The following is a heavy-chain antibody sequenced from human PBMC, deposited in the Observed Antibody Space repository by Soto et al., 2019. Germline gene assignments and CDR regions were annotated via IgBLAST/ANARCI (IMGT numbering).Heavy chain of an antibody. CDR2: INPDGSVG. V-gene: IGHV3-7*01. J-gene: IGHJ5*02. CDR3: AGWGGHAYIS. D-gene: IGHD3-16*01. CDR1: GFTFSTYW. Sequence: EVQLLGSGGGLVQPGGSLRLSCVASGFTFSTYWMNWVRQAPGMGLEWVANINPDGSVGTYVASVKGRFTTSRDNAMNSLYLRMKSVRAVETAVYFCAGWGGHAYISWGQGILATVSS.